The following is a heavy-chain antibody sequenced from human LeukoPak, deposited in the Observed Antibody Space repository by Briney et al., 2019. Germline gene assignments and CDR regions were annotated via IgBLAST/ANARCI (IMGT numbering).Heavy chain of an antibody. CDR2: IIPIFGTA. CDR3: ARDQYMVRRVMLEDNGRDYYYGMDV. CDR1: GVSFSIYA. V-gene: IGHV1-69*13. J-gene: IGHJ6*02. D-gene: IGHD3-10*01. Sequence: SVNVSCKASGVSFSIYAIIWVRRAPGQGLEWMGGIIPIFGTANYAQKFQGRVTITADESTSTAYMELSSLRSEDTAVYYCARDQYMVRRVMLEDNGRDYYYGMDVWGQGTTVTVSS.